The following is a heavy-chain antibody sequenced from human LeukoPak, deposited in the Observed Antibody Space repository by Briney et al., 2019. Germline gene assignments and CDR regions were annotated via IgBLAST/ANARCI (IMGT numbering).Heavy chain of an antibody. CDR3: AKDLYGGYDSLDY. CDR2: IKQDGSEK. V-gene: IGHV3-7*03. CDR1: GFTFSSYW. J-gene: IGHJ4*02. D-gene: IGHD5-12*01. Sequence: PGGSLRLSCAASGFTFSSYWMSWVRQAPGKGLEWVANIKQDGSEKYYVDSVKGRFTISRDNAKNSLYLQMNSLRAEDTAVYYCAKDLYGGYDSLDYWGQGVLVTVSS.